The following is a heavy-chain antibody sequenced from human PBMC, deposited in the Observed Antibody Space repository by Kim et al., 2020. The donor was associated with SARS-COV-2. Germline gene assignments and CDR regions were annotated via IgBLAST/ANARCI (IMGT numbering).Heavy chain of an antibody. J-gene: IGHJ5*02. CDR1: GGSISSYY. D-gene: IGHD3-10*01. CDR3: AREGNYYGSGSYVRGWFDP. V-gene: IGHV4-4*07. CDR2: IYTSGST. Sequence: SETLSLTCTVSGGSISSYYWSWIRQPAGKGLEWIGRIYTSGSTNYNPSLKSRVTMSVDTSKNQFSLKLSSVTAADTAVYYCAREGNYYGSGSYVRGWFDPWGQGTLVTVSS.